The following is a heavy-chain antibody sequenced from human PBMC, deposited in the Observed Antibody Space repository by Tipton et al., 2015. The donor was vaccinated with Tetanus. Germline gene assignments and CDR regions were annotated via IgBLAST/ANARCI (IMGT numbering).Heavy chain of an antibody. V-gene: IGHV1-2*02. CDR1: GYTFTSYY. CDR3: ARERGDYFYFGIEV. Sequence: QLVQSGAEVKKPGASVKVSCKASGYTFTSYYIYWVRQAPGQGLEWMGWIDPNRGGTVYAQKFQGRVTMTRDTSISTAYMEVGSLISDDPAVYYCARERGDYFYFGIEVWGPGATGPVS. CDR2: IDPNRGGT. J-gene: IGHJ6*02. D-gene: IGHD2-21*01.